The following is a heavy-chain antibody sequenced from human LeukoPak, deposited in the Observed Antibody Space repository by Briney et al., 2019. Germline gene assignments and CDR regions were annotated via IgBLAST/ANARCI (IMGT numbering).Heavy chain of an antibody. D-gene: IGHD3-22*01. V-gene: IGHV1-18*01. CDR3: ARDARITMIVVVTHDAFDI. J-gene: IGHJ3*02. CDR2: ISAYNGNT. CDR1: GYTFTSYG. Sequence: ASVKVSCKASGYTFTSYGISWVRQAPGQGLEWMGWISAYNGNTNYAQKLQGRVTMTTDTSTSTAYMELRSLRSDDTAVYYCARDARITMIVVVTHDAFDIWGQGTMVTVSS.